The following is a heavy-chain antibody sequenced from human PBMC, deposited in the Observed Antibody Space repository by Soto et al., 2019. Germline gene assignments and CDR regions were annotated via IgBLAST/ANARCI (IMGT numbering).Heavy chain of an antibody. J-gene: IGHJ1*01. D-gene: IGHD3-3*01. CDR2: IYFNGNT. V-gene: IGHV4-59*01. CDR3: ASVTFWEVVLAH. Sequence: SETQSLTFSVSADSFSKYYWTWIRQPPGEGLEWIGYIYFNGNTNYNPSLKGRVTISIDTSKKQFSLNLSSVTAADTAVYYCASVTFWEVVLAHWGQGTLVTVSS. CDR1: ADSFSKYY.